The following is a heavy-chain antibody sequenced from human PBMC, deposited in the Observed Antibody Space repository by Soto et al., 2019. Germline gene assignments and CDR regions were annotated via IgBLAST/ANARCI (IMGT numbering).Heavy chain of an antibody. CDR1: GFTFSSSA. CDR3: ATGRYCSSAACLAAE. Sequence: EVQLLESGGGLVQPGGSLRLSCAASGFTFSSSAMFWVRQAPGKGLEWVSAITASGDYTSYTDSVKGRFTISRDNSKNTLFLQMNSLRAEDTALYYCATGRYCSSAACLAAEWGQGTLITVSS. V-gene: IGHV3-23*01. D-gene: IGHD2-2*01. J-gene: IGHJ4*02. CDR2: ITASGDYT.